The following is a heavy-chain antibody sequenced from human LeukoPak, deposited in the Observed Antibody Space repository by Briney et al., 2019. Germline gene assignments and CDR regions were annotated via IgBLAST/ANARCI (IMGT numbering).Heavy chain of an antibody. J-gene: IGHJ4*02. D-gene: IGHD6-13*01. V-gene: IGHV3-74*01. CDR1: GFTFNSYW. CDR2: INSDGSST. CDR3: TTGGVSSSWYFLLY. Sequence: PGGSLRLSCAASGFTFNSYWMHWVRRAPGKGLVWVSRINSDGSSTTYADSVKGRFTISRDNAKNTLYLQMNSLRAEDTAVYYCTTGGVSSSWYFLLYWGQGTLVTVSS.